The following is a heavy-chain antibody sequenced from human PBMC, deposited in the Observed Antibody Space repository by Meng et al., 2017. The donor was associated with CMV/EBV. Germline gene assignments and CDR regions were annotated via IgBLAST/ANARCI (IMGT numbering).Heavy chain of an antibody. CDR1: GFTFSSYS. J-gene: IGHJ4*02. CDR2: ISSSSSYT. CDR3: ARDLLGYCSSTSCPPY. V-gene: IGHV3-21*01. D-gene: IGHD2-2*01. Sequence: SCAASGFTFSSYSMNWVRHAPGKGLEWVSSISSSSSYTYYADSVKGRFTISRDNAKNSLYLQMNSLRAEDTAVYYCARDLLGYCSSTSCPPYWGQGTLVTVSS.